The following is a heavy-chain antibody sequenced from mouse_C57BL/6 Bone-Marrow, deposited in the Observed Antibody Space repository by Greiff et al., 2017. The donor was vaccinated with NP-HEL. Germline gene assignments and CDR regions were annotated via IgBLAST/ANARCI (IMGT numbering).Heavy chain of an antibody. CDR1: GYSFTGYF. Sequence: VQLQQSGPELVKPGDSVKISCKASGYSFTGYFMNWVMQSHGKSLEWIGRLNPYNGDTFYNQKFKGKATLTVDKSSSTAHMELRSLTSEDSAVYYCARNPYYYGSSYGFAYWGQGTLVTVSA. CDR2: LNPYNGDT. CDR3: ARNPYYYGSSYGFAY. D-gene: IGHD1-1*01. J-gene: IGHJ3*01. V-gene: IGHV1-20*01.